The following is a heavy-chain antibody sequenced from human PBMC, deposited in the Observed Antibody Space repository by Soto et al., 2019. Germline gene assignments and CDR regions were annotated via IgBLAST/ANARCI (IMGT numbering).Heavy chain of an antibody. CDR2: ISYDGSNK. CDR1: GFTFSSYG. D-gene: IGHD2-15*01. Sequence: GGSLRLSCAASGFTFSSYGMHWVRQAPGKGLEWVAVISYDGSNKYYADSVKGRFTISRDNSKNTLYLQMNSLRAEDTAVYYCAKDDRYCSGGSCYPGYMDVWGKGTTVTVSS. CDR3: AKDDRYCSGGSCYPGYMDV. J-gene: IGHJ6*03. V-gene: IGHV3-30*18.